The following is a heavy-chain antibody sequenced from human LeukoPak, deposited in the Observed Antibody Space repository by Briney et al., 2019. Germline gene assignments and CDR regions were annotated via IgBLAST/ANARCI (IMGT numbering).Heavy chain of an antibody. J-gene: IGHJ1*01. V-gene: IGHV4-39*01. CDR1: GGSIISSSYY. Sequence: SETLSLICTVSGGSIISSSYYWGWIRQPPGKGLEWIGSIYYSGSTYYNPSLKSRVTISVDTSKNQFSLKLSSVTAADTAVYYCARKSSGYAEDFQHWGQGTLVTVSS. CDR2: IYYSGST. CDR3: ARKSSGYAEDFQH. D-gene: IGHD3-22*01.